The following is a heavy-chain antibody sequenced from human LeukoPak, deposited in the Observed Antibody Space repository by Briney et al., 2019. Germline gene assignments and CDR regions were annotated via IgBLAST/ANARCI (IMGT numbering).Heavy chain of an antibody. V-gene: IGHV1-18*01. J-gene: IGHJ4*02. Sequence: ASVKVSCKASGYTFTSDGISWVRQAPGQGLEWMGWISAYNGNTNYAQKLQGRVTMTTDTSTSTADMELRSLRSDDTAVYYCARLIAVAASFDYWGQGTLVTVSS. D-gene: IGHD6-19*01. CDR2: ISAYNGNT. CDR1: GYTFTSDG. CDR3: ARLIAVAASFDY.